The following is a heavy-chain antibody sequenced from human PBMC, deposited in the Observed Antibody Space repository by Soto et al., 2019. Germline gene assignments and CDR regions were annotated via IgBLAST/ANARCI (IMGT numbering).Heavy chain of an antibody. V-gene: IGHV4-31*03. Sequence: TSETLSLTCTVSGGSISSGGFYWNWIRQHPGKGLEWIGHIYYSGSTYYNTSLKSRVTISVDTSKNQFSLKLSSVTAADTAVYYCARVSLFYGDYRYFQHWGQGTLVTISS. J-gene: IGHJ1*01. CDR3: ARVSLFYGDYRYFQH. CDR2: IYYSGST. D-gene: IGHD4-17*01. CDR1: GGSISSGGFY.